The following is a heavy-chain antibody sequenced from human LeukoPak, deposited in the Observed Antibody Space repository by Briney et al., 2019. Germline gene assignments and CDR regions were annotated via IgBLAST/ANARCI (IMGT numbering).Heavy chain of an antibody. CDR3: ARGIVVVPAVLNGFDI. CDR1: GGSISSGAYY. CDR2: IYHSGST. D-gene: IGHD2-2*01. V-gene: IGHV4-30-2*01. Sequence: PSETLSLTCTVSGGSISSGAYYWSRIRQPPGEGLEWIGYIYHSGSTYYNPSLKSRVTISVDRSKNQFSLKLSSVTAADTAVYYCARGIVVVPAVLNGFDIWGQGTMVTVSS. J-gene: IGHJ3*02.